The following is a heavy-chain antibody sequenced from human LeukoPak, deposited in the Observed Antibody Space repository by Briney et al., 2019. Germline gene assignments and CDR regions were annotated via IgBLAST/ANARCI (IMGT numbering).Heavy chain of an antibody. D-gene: IGHD6-6*01. CDR1: GFTFSSYG. Sequence: GGSLRLSCAASGFTFSSYGMHWVRQAPGKGLEWVAVIWYDGSNRYYADSVKGRFTISRDNSKNTLYLQMNSLRAEDTAVYYCAKASFRYWGQGTLVTVSS. V-gene: IGHV3-33*06. CDR2: IWYDGSNR. CDR3: AKASFRY. J-gene: IGHJ4*02.